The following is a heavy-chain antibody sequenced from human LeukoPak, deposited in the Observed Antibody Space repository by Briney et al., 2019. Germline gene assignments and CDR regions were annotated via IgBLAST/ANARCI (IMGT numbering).Heavy chain of an antibody. V-gene: IGHV3-30-3*01. D-gene: IGHD5-18*01. CDR1: GFTFSSYA. Sequence: GRSLRLSCAASGFTFSSYAMHWVRQAPGKGLEWVAVISYDGSNKYYADSVKGRFTISRDNSKNTLYLQMNSLRAEDTAVYYCARDNTAMAPLDYWGQGTLVTVSS. CDR3: ARDNTAMAPLDY. J-gene: IGHJ4*02. CDR2: ISYDGSNK.